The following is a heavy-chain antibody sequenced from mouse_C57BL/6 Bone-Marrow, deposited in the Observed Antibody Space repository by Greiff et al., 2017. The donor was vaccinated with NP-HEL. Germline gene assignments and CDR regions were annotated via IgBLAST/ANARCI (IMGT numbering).Heavy chain of an antibody. CDR2: IDPSDSET. V-gene: IGHV1-52*01. Sequence: QVQLQQPGAELVRPGSSVKLSCKASGYTFTSYWMHWVKQRPIQGLEWIGNIDPSDSETHYNQKFKDKATFTVDKSSSTAYMQLSSLTSEDSAVYYCARSYYGSSYDWYFDVWGTGTTVTVSS. D-gene: IGHD1-1*01. CDR3: ARSYYGSSYDWYFDV. J-gene: IGHJ1*03. CDR1: GYTFTSYW.